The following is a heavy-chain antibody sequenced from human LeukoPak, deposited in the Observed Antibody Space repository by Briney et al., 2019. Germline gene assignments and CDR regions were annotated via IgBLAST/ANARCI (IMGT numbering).Heavy chain of an antibody. Sequence: GGSLRLSCAASGFTFSSYSMNWVRQAPGKGLEWVSYISSSSSTIYYADSVKGRFTISRDNAKNSLYLQMNSLRAEDTAVYYCARWVGPAPKVTPGFDYWGQGTLVTVSS. CDR1: GFTFSSYS. J-gene: IGHJ4*02. CDR3: ARWVGPAPKVTPGFDY. D-gene: IGHD2-2*01. CDR2: ISSSSSTI. V-gene: IGHV3-48*04.